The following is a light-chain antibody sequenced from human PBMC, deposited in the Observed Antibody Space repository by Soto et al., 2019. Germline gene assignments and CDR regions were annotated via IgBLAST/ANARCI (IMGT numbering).Light chain of an antibody. Sequence: DIQMTQSPSAMSASVGDRVTITCRASQGISNSLAWFQQKAGKVPKRLIYATSSLQSGVPSRFSGSGSGTEFTLTISSLQPEVFATYYCLQTNSYPYTFGQGTMLEIK. J-gene: IGKJ2*01. CDR2: ATS. V-gene: IGKV1-17*03. CDR3: LQTNSYPYT. CDR1: QGISNS.